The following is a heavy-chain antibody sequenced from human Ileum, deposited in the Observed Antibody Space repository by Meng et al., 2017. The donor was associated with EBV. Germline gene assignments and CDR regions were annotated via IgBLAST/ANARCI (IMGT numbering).Heavy chain of an antibody. J-gene: IGHJ4*02. CDR2: ISYSGTT. CDR1: GVPMDRSSAK. D-gene: IGHD6-19*01. CDR3: ARGYSSGWYYFDS. V-gene: IGHV4-39*01. Sequence: QERGTGLVHPCEAPSLTCTVSGVPMDRSSAKWGWYRQSPGKGLECMGNISYSGTTYYNPSLKSRVTISVDTSKNQFSLKLSSVTAADTAVYYCARGYSSGWYYFDSWGQGTLVTVSS.